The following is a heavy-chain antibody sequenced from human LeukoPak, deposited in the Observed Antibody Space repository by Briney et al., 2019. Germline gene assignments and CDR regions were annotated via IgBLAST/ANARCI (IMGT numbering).Heavy chain of an antibody. J-gene: IGHJ4*02. V-gene: IGHV4-38-2*02. CDR2: IYYTGST. CDR1: GYSISSGYY. CDR3: ARLSPSRRGTGTTTDY. D-gene: IGHD1-7*01. Sequence: PSETLSLTCTVSGYSISSGYYWGWIRQPPGKGLEWIGSIYYTGSTYYNPSLESRVTISLDTSKNQFSLKLSSVTAADTAVYYCARLSPSRRGTGTTTDYWGQGTLVTVSS.